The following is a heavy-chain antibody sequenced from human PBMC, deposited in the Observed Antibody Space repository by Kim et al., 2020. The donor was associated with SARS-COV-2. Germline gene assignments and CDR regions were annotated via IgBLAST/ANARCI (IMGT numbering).Heavy chain of an antibody. CDR3: ARSLYYYYDSSALDY. V-gene: IGHV3-74*01. Sequence: GGSLRLSCAASGFTFSSYWMHWVRQAPGKGLVWVSRINSDGSSTSYAYSVKGRFTISRDNAKNTLYLQRNSLRAEDTAVYYCARSLYYYYDSSALDYWGQGTLVTVSS. J-gene: IGHJ4*02. CDR1: GFTFSSYW. CDR2: INSDGSST. D-gene: IGHD3-22*01.